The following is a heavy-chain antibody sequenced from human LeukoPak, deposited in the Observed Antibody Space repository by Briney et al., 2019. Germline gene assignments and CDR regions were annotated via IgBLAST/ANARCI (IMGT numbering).Heavy chain of an antibody. J-gene: IGHJ4*02. CDR3: ARDLTY. CDR1: GYSLTSYG. Sequence: GESLKISCKGPGYSLTSYGIIWVRQAPGQGLEWMGWISAYNGNTDYSQNLQGRVTMTTDTSTNTAYMEMRSLRSDDTAVYYCARDLTYWGQGTLVTASS. V-gene: IGHV1-18*01. CDR2: ISAYNGNT.